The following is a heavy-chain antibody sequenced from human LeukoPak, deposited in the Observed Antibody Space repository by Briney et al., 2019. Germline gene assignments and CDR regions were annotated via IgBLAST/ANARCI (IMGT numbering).Heavy chain of an antibody. D-gene: IGHD5-18*01. CDR2: ISYDGSNK. CDR3: ATYRQVLLPFES. J-gene: IGHJ4*02. CDR1: GFTFSSYG. Sequence: GGSLILSCAASGFTFSSYGMHWVRQAPGKGLEWVAVISYDGSNKYYADSVKGRFAISRDNSKNTLYLQMNSLRAEDTAIYYCATYRQVLLPFESWGQGTLVTVSS. V-gene: IGHV3-30*03.